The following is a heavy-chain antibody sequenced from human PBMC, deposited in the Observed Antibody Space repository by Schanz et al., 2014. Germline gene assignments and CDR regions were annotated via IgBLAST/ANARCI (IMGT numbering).Heavy chain of an antibody. CDR3: ARTGYDPSLTH. J-gene: IGHJ4*02. Sequence: QVQLVQSGSELKKPGASVKVSCKTSGYTFSTYAITWVRQAPGQGLEWMGWISGSSGNTNYAQKFQGRVTMTTDTPTSTAYMQLRGLRSEDTAVYYCARTGYDPSLTHWGQGTLVTVSS. V-gene: IGHV1-18*01. D-gene: IGHD5-12*01. CDR2: ISGSSGNT. CDR1: GYTFSTYA.